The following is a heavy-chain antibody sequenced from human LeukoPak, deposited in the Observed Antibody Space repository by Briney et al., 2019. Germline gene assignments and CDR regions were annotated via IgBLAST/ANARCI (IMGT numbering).Heavy chain of an antibody. CDR3: ARRVVVVPAAYYFDY. CDR1: GGSISSSSYY. J-gene: IGHJ4*02. V-gene: IGHV4-39*01. CDR2: IYYSGST. Sequence: SETLSLTCTVSGGSISSSSYYWGWIRQPPGKGLEWIGSIYYSGSTYYNPSLKSRVTISVDTSKNQFSLKLSSVTAADTAVYYCARRVVVVPAAYYFDYWGQGTLVTVSS. D-gene: IGHD2-2*01.